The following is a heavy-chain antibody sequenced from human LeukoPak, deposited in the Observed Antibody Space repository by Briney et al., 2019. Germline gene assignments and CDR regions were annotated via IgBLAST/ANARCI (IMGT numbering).Heavy chain of an antibody. CDR1: AFTFSGYA. CDR2: ISGGGDGT. V-gene: IGHV3-23*01. CDR3: AKGRISPDS. Sequence: GGSLRLSCAASAFTFSGYAMNWVRQAPGKGLEWVSVISGGGDGTYYADSVKGRFTISRDNSKNTLYLQMNSLRAEDTALYYCAKGRISPDSWGQGTLVTVSS. J-gene: IGHJ4*02. D-gene: IGHD1-14*01.